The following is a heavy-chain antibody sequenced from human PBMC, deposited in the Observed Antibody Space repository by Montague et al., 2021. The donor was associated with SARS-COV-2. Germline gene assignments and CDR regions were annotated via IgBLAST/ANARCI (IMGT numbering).Heavy chain of an antibody. CDR1: GGSISSGGYY. J-gene: IGHJ6*03. Sequence: TLSLTCTVSGGSISSGGYYWSWIRLHPGKGLEWIGYIYYSGSTYYNPSLKSRVTISVYTSKNQFSLKLSSVTAADTAVYYCASTYGGNLGYYYYYMDVWGKGTTVTVSS. CDR3: ASTYGGNLGYYYYYMDV. V-gene: IGHV4-31*03. D-gene: IGHD4-23*01. CDR2: IYYSGST.